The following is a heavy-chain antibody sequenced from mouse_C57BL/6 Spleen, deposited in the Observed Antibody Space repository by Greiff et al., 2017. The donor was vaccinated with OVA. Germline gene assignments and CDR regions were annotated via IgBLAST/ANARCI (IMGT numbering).Heavy chain of an antibody. CDR1: GYSFTDYN. J-gene: IGHJ1*03. CDR3: ARGTTVVATRYFDV. CDR2: IYPNYGTT. D-gene: IGHD1-1*01. Sequence: VHVKQSGPELVKPGASVKISCKASGYSFTDYNMNWVKQSNGKSLEWIGVIYPNYGTTSYNQKFKGKATLTVDQSSRTAYMQLNSLTSEDSAVYYCARGTTVVATRYFDVWGTGTTVTVSS. V-gene: IGHV1-39*01.